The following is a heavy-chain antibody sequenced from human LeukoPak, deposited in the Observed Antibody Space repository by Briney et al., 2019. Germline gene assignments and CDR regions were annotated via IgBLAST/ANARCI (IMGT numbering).Heavy chain of an antibody. V-gene: IGHV3-7*01. D-gene: IGHD3-10*01. CDR1: GFTFSSYS. CDR3: AREGMVRGVPDAFDL. CDR2: IKQDGIEK. Sequence: PGGSLRLSCEVSGFTFSSYSMNWVRQVPGKGLEWVANIKQDGIEKHFVGSVKGRFAISRDNAKNSLYLQMNSLRVEDTAVYYCAREGMVRGVPDAFDLWGQGTMVTVSS. J-gene: IGHJ3*01.